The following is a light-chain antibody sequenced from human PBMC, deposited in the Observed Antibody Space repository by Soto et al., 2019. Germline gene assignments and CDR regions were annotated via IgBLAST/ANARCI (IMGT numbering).Light chain of an antibody. CDR1: SSDVGGYNY. J-gene: IGLJ3*02. CDR3: SSYTSSSTPG. CDR2: EVS. V-gene: IGLV2-14*01. Sequence: QSALTQPASVSGSPGQSITISCTGTSSDVGGYNYVSWYQQHPGKAPKLMIYEVSNRPSGVSNRFSGSKSGNTASLTISGLQAEDEADYYCSSYTSSSTPGFGGGTKVTV.